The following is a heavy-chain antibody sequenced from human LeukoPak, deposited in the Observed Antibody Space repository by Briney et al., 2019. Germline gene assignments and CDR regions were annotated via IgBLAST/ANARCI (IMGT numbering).Heavy chain of an antibody. Sequence: ASVKVSCKTSGYTFTNYAMHWVCQAPGQRLEWMGWINTADGNTKYSQKFQGRVTITKDTSASTASMELSSLRSEDTAVYYCAVSTYYYGSTYYYDSGSYYAFDYWGQGTLVTASS. CDR3: AVSTYYYGSTYYYDSGSYYAFDY. D-gene: IGHD3-10*01. CDR2: INTADGNT. J-gene: IGHJ4*02. V-gene: IGHV1-3*04. CDR1: GYTFTNYA.